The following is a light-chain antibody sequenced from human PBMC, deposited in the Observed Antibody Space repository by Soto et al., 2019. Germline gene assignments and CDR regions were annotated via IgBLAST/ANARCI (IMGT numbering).Light chain of an antibody. V-gene: IGKV1-5*01. CDR2: DAS. J-gene: IGKJ1*01. CDR1: QSISSW. Sequence: DIQMTQSPSTLSASVGDRVTITCRASQSISSWLAWYQQNPGKAPKLLIYDASNLESGVPSRFSGSGSGTEFTLTISSLQPDDFATYYCQQYTSYSWTFGQGTRWIS. CDR3: QQYTSYSWT.